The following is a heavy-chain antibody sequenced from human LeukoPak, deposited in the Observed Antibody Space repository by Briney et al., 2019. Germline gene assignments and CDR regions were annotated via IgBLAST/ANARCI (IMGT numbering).Heavy chain of an antibody. CDR2: INHSGST. V-gene: IGHV4-34*01. D-gene: IGHD3-9*01. Sequence: PSETLSLTCAVYGGSFSGYYWSWIRQPPGKGLEWIGEINHSGSTNYNPSLKSRVTISVDTSKNQFSLKLSSVTAADTAVYYCARGDYDILTGYHWGQGTLVTVSS. CDR1: GGSFSGYY. CDR3: ARGDYDILTGYH. J-gene: IGHJ5*02.